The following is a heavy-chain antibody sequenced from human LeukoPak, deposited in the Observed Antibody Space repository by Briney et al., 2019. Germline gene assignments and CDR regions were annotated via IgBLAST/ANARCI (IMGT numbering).Heavy chain of an antibody. Sequence: SETLSLTCTVSGGSISSYYWSWIRQPPGKGLEWIGYIYYSGSTNYNPSLKSRVTISVDTSKNQFSLKLSSVTAADTAVYYCACERRGYFDYWGQGTLVTVSS. CDR3: ACERRGYFDY. CDR1: GGSISSYY. J-gene: IGHJ4*02. D-gene: IGHD3-10*01. V-gene: IGHV4-59*01. CDR2: IYYSGST.